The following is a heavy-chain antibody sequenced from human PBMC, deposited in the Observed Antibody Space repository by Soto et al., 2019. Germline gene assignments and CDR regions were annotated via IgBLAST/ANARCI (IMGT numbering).Heavy chain of an antibody. D-gene: IGHD6-13*01. J-gene: IGHJ4*02. V-gene: IGHV1-69*01. CDR3: SRSGYSSSWNYFFDY. CDR2: IIPIFGTA. Sequence: QVQLVQSGAEVKKPGSSVKVSCKASGGTFSSYAISWVRQAPGQGLEWMGGIIPIFGTANYAQKFQGRVTMTADESTSTAYMELSSLRSEDTAVYYCSRSGYSSSWNYFFDYWGQGTLVTVSS. CDR1: GGTFSSYA.